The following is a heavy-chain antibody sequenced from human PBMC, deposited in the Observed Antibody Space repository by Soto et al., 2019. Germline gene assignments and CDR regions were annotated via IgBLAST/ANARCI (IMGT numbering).Heavy chain of an antibody. J-gene: IGHJ5*02. V-gene: IGHV4-4*07. CDR2: IYATGTT. CDR1: GASISGFY. D-gene: IGHD1-1*01. CDR3: VRDGTKALRDWFDP. Sequence: SETLSLTCTVSGASISGFYWSWIRKSAGKGLEWIGRIYATGTTDYNPSLKSRVMMSVDTSKKQFSLKLRSVTAADTAVYYCVRDGTKALRDWFDPWGQGISVTVS.